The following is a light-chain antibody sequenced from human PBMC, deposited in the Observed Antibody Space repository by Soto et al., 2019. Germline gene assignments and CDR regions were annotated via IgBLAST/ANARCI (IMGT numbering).Light chain of an antibody. J-gene: IGLJ3*02. V-gene: IGLV1-40*01. CDR2: GNN. CDR3: QSYDSSLSGWV. Sequence: QSVLTQPPSVSGAPGQKVTISCTRNRSNIGAAYDVHWYQHLPGTAPKLLIYGNNNRPSGVPDRFSGSKSGTSASLASTGRQAEDEGDYYCQSYDSSLSGWVFGGGTKLTV. CDR1: RSNIGAAYD.